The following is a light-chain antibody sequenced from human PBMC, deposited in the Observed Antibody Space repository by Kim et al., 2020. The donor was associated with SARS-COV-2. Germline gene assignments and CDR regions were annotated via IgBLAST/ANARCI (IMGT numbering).Light chain of an antibody. CDR1: RSNIGSNH. V-gene: IGLV1-47*01. CDR2: INS. J-gene: IGLJ2*01. Sequence: QSVLTQPPSASGTPGQRVTISCSGSRSNIGSNHVYWYQQLPGTAPELLMYINSLRPSGVPDRFSGSKSGTSASLAIIGLRSEDEADYYCAAWDDSLGAVVFGGGTQLTVL. CDR3: AAWDDSLGAVV.